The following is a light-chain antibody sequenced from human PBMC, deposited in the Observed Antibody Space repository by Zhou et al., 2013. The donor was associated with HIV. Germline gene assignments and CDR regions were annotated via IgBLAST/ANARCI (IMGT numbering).Light chain of an antibody. CDR1: EGIRND. Sequence: DIQMTQSPSSLSASVGDRVTITCRASEGIRNDLGWFQQKPGKAPKRLISGAFTLQSGVPLRFSGSGSGTEFTLTISSLQPEDFATYYCLQYNSYWTFGQGTKVEIK. CDR3: LQYNSYWT. CDR2: GAF. J-gene: IGKJ1*01. V-gene: IGKV1-17*01.